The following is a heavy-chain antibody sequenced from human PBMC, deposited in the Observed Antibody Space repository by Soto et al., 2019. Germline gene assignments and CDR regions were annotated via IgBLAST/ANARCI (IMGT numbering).Heavy chain of an antibody. D-gene: IGHD4-17*01. CDR1: GFTFSSYW. J-gene: IGHJ6*02. CDR3: AKFDYGDYGYYYYGMDV. V-gene: IGHV3-23*01. CDR2: ISGSGGST. Sequence: LRLSCAASGFTFSSYWMHWVRQAPGKGLEWVSVISGSGGSTYYADSVKGRFTISRDNSKNTLYLQLNTLRAEDTAVYYCAKFDYGDYGYYYYGMDVWGQGTTVTVSS.